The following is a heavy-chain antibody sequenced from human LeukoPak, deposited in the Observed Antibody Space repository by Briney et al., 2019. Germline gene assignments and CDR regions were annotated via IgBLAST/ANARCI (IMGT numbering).Heavy chain of an antibody. CDR2: IKPSGRT. CDR3: ARRDYLDHFYYIDV. J-gene: IGHJ6*03. V-gene: IGHV4-34*01. CDR1: GGSFNDYY. Sequence: PSETLPLTCAVYGGSFNDYYWIWIRQPPGKGLEWIGEIKPSGRTNYNPSLESRVTISVDTSKNHFSLKLSSVTAADTAVYYCARRDYLDHFYYIDVWDKGNTVTVSS. D-gene: IGHD3-10*01.